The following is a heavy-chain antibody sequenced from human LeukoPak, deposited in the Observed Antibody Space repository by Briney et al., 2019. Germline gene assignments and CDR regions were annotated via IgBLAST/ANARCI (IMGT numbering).Heavy chain of an antibody. V-gene: IGHV1-69*05. J-gene: IGHJ6*03. CDR1: GGTFSSYA. CDR3: ARERYCSSTSCHTFYYYYMDV. D-gene: IGHD2-2*01. CDR2: IIPIFGTA. Sequence: GASVKVSCKASGGTFSSYAISWVRQAPGQGLEWMGGIIPIFGTANYAQKFQGRATITTDESTSTAYMELSSLRSEDTAVYYCARERYCSSTSCHTFYYYYMDVWGKGTTVTVSS.